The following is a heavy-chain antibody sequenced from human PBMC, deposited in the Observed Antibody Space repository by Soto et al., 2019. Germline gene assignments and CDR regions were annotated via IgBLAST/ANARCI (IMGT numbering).Heavy chain of an antibody. CDR2: ISGSGGST. V-gene: IGHV3-23*01. CDR1: GFTFSSYA. CDR3: ALLRFLVDSLGY. Sequence: GGSLRLSCAASGFTFSSYAMSWVRQAPGKGLEWVSAISGSGGSTYYADSVKGRFTISRDNSKNTLYLQMNSLRAEDTAVYYCALLRFLVDSLGYWGQGTLVTVSS. J-gene: IGHJ4*02. D-gene: IGHD3-3*01.